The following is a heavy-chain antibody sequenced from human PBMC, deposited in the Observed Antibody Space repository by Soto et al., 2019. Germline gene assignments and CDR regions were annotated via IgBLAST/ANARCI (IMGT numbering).Heavy chain of an antibody. V-gene: IGHV3-30*18. CDR1: GLTFSSYG. D-gene: IGHD4-17*01. CDR2: ISYDGSNK. CDR3: AKDHYGGYHNTLYFDY. J-gene: IGHJ4*02. Sequence: PGGSLRLSCAASGLTFSSYGMHWVRQAPGKGLEWVAVISYDGSNKFYADSVKGRFTISRDNSKNTLYLQMNSLRAEDTAVYYCAKDHYGGYHNTLYFDYWGQGTLVTVSS.